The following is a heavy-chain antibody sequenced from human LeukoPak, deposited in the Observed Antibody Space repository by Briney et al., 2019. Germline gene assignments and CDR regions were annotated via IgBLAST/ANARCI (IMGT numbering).Heavy chain of an antibody. CDR2: ISNSGGST. CDR3: AKASITVAGTYFDY. J-gene: IGHJ4*02. D-gene: IGHD6-19*01. V-gene: IGHV3-23*01. CDR1: GFTFSTYA. Sequence: QPGASLRLSCAASGFTFSTYAMNWVRQAPGKGLEWVSVISNSGGSTVYADFVKGRFTISRDNSKNTLYLQVKSLRAEDTAVYYCAKASITVAGTYFDYWGQGTLVTVSS.